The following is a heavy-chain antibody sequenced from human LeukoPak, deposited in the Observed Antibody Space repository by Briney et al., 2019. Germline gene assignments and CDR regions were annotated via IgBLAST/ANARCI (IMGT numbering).Heavy chain of an antibody. V-gene: IGHV3-48*02. CDR2: IDSSGSPI. CDR1: KFIFSAYD. CDR3: ARAFDV. J-gene: IGHJ3*01. Sequence: GGSLRLSCVASKFIFSAYDMNWVCQAPGKGLEWVSHIDSSGSPIYYADSVKGRFTISRDNAKNSLYLQMNNLRDEDTAVYYCARAFDVWGQGTMVTVSS.